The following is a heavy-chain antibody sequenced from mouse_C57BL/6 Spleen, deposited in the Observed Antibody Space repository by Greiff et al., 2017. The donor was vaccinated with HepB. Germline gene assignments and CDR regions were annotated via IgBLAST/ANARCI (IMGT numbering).Heavy chain of an antibody. CDR3: ARRGYGSIPAWFAY. Sequence: VQLQQSGAELVKPGASVKMSCKASGYTFTTYPIEWMKQNHGKSLEWIGNFHPYNDDTKYNEKFKGKATLTEEKSSSPFYVELSRLTSDDYAVYYCARRGYGSIPAWFAYWGQGTLVTVSA. CDR1: GYTFTTYP. J-gene: IGHJ3*01. V-gene: IGHV1-47*01. D-gene: IGHD1-1*01. CDR2: FHPYNDDT.